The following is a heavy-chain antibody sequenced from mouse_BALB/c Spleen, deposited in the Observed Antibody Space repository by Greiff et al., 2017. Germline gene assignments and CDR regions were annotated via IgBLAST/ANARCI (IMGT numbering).Heavy chain of an antibody. D-gene: IGHD2-1*01. J-gene: IGHJ1*01. Sequence: SVKGRFTISRDNARNILYLQMSSLRSEDTAMYYCARGRGNYVDWYFDVWGAGTTVTVSS. V-gene: IGHV5-6-5*01. CDR3: ARGRGNYVDWYFDV.